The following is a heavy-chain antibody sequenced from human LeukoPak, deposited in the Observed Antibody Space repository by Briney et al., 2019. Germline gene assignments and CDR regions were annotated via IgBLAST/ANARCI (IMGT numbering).Heavy chain of an antibody. CDR3: ARDNGTGGLLAWFDP. CDR2: INPNGGDT. Sequence: ASVKVSCKASGYTFTSYGISWVRQAPGQGLEWMGWINPNGGDTNYAQKFQGRVTMTRNTSISTAYMELSSLRSEDTAVYYCARDNGTGGLLAWFDPWGQGTLVTVSS. J-gene: IGHJ5*02. D-gene: IGHD1-14*01. V-gene: IGHV1-8*02. CDR1: GYTFTSYG.